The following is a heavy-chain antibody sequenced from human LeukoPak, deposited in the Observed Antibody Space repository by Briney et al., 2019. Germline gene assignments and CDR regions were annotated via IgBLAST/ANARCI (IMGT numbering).Heavy chain of an antibody. D-gene: IGHD6-13*01. V-gene: IGHV4-59*01. Sequence: PSETLSLTCTVSGGSISSSYWSWLRQPPGKGLEWIGYIYYSGSTNYNPSLKSRVTVSVDTSKNQFSLKLSSVTAADTAVYYCARDRVEQQLAYYYYGMDVWGQGTTVTVSS. CDR1: GGSISSSY. CDR2: IYYSGST. CDR3: ARDRVEQQLAYYYYGMDV. J-gene: IGHJ6*02.